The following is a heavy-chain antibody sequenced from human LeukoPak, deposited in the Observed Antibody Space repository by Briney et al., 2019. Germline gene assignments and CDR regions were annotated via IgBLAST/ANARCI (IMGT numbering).Heavy chain of an antibody. V-gene: IGHV3-74*01. D-gene: IGHD5-24*01. CDR2: INNGGSTT. CDR1: GFTFSSYW. CDR3: ARRAPTRYFDY. Sequence: GGSLRLSCATPGFTFSSYWMHWVCQAPGKGLVWVSAINNGGSTTAYADSVKGRFTISRDNAKNTLYRQMNSLRAEDTAVYYCARRAPTRYFDYWGQGTLVTVSS. J-gene: IGHJ4*02.